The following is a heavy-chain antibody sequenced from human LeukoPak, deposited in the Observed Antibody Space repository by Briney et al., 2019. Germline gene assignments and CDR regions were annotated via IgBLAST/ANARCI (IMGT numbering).Heavy chain of an antibody. CDR3: ARGDSGSYGDAFDI. J-gene: IGHJ3*02. D-gene: IGHD1-26*01. CDR1: GYTFTSYY. CDR2: INPSGGST. V-gene: IGHV1-46*01. Sequence: ASVKVSCKASGYTFTSYYMHWVRQAPGQGLEWMGIINPSGGSTSYAQRFQGRVTMTRDMSTSTAYMELRSLRSDDTAVYYCARGDSGSYGDAFDIWGQGTMVTVSS.